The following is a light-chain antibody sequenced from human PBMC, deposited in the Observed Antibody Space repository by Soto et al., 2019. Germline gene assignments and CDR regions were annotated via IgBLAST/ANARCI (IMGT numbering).Light chain of an antibody. Sequence: EIVLTQSPGTLSLSPGERATLSCRASQSVTSSYLVWYQQRPGQAPRLLIYGASSRATGIPDRFSGSGSGTDFTLTISRLEPEDSAVYYWQQYGSSPPYTFGQGTKLEIK. J-gene: IGKJ2*01. CDR1: QSVTSSY. V-gene: IGKV3-20*01. CDR3: QQYGSSPPYT. CDR2: GAS.